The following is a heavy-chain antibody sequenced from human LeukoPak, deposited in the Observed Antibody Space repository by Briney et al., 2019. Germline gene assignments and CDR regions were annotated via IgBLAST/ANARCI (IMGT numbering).Heavy chain of an antibody. Sequence: PSQTLSLTCTVSGDSINSGSYYCGWVRQPAGRGLGWIGRRYTGGTTNYNPSLKSRVTISIDTSKNHFSLKLSSVTAADTAVYYCATYSYSIDAFDIWGQGTMVTVSS. CDR1: GDSINSGSYY. CDR3: ATYSYSIDAFDI. D-gene: IGHD4-11*01. J-gene: IGHJ3*02. CDR2: RYTGGTT. V-gene: IGHV4-61*02.